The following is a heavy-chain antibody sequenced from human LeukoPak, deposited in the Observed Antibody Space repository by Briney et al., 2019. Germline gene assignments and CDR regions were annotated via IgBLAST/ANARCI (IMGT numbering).Heavy chain of an antibody. CDR1: GGSISSHY. Sequence: SEPLSLTCTVSGGSISSHYWSCIRQPRGNGPEWIGHIYNTGRASYNPSLKSRVTISGDTSKNQFSLRLSSVTAADTAVYYCARHSVVSYYYGMDVWGQETTVTVSS. CDR2: IYNTGRA. V-gene: IGHV4-59*08. J-gene: IGHJ6*02. D-gene: IGHD2-15*01. CDR3: ARHSVVSYYYGMDV.